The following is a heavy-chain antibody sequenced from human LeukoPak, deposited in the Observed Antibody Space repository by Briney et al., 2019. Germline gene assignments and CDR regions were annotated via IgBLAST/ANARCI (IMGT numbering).Heavy chain of an antibody. V-gene: IGHV1-2*02. D-gene: IGHD6-19*01. Sequence: ASVKVSCKASGYTFTGYYMHWVRQAPGQGLESMGWINPNSGGTDYAQKFQGRVTMTRDTSISTAYMELSRLRSDDTAVCYCARGYELAVAGTVGYWGQGTLVTVSS. CDR1: GYTFTGYY. CDR2: INPNSGGT. J-gene: IGHJ4*02. CDR3: ARGYELAVAGTVGY.